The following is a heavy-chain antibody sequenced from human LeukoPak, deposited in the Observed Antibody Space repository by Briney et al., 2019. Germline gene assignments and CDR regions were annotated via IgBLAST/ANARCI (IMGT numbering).Heavy chain of an antibody. D-gene: IGHD6-13*01. CDR2: INPNSGGT. V-gene: IGHV1-2*02. Sequence: ASVKVSCKASGYTFTGYYMHWVRQAPGQGLEWMGWINPNSGGTNYAQKFQGRVTVTRDTSISTDYMELSRLRSDDTAVYYCARSYSSSWYMSFDYWGQGTLVTVSS. CDR3: ARSYSSSWYMSFDY. CDR1: GYTFTGYY. J-gene: IGHJ4*02.